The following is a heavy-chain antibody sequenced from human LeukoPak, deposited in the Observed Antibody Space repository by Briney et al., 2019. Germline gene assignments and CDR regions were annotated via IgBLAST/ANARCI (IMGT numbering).Heavy chain of an antibody. CDR1: GGSISGYF. Sequence: PSETLSLTCTVSGGSISGYFWTWLRQPAGKGLEWIGRIYSSGSNNYNPSLKSRVTMSLETSKNHFSLNLTSVTAAHTAVYYCAREPTSGREPTSGRPLDYWGQGTLVTVSS. CDR3: AREPTSGREPTSGRPLDY. D-gene: IGHD5-12*01. V-gene: IGHV4-4*07. CDR2: IYSSGSN. J-gene: IGHJ4*02.